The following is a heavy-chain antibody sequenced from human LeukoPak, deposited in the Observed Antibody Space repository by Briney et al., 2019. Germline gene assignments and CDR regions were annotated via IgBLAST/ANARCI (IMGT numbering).Heavy chain of an antibody. V-gene: IGHV4-59*12. CDR2: IYESGST. Sequence: SETLSLTCTVSGGSISNYYWTWIRQPPGKGLEWIGYIYESGSTNYNPSLKSRVTVSVDTSKNQFSLKLNSVTPEDTAVYYCARDRGYRSSSWFDPWGQGTLVTVSS. J-gene: IGHJ5*02. CDR1: GGSISNYY. CDR3: ARDRGYRSSSWFDP. D-gene: IGHD6-13*01.